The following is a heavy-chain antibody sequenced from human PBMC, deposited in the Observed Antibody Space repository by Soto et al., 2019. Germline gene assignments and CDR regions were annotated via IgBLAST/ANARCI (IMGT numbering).Heavy chain of an antibody. J-gene: IGHJ4*02. CDR1: GFTFSSYA. Sequence: PGGSLRLSCAASGFTFSSYAMSWVRQAPGKGLEWVSAISGSGGSTYYADSVKGRFTISRDNSKNTLYLQMNSLRAEDTAVYYCASGRIAAPFCAYWGQGTLVTVSS. D-gene: IGHD6-6*01. V-gene: IGHV3-23*01. CDR3: ASGRIAAPFCAY. CDR2: ISGSGGST.